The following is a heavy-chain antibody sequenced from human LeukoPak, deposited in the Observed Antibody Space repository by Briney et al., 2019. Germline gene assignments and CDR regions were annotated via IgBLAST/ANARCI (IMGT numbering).Heavy chain of an antibody. V-gene: IGHV3-30-3*01. CDR1: GFTFSSYA. Sequence: PGGSLRLSCAASGFTFSSYAMHWVRQAPGKGLEWVAVISYDGSNKYYADSVKGRLTISRDSSQNTLFVQMNSLRAEDTAVYYCARQDCSGGSCYLDYWGQGILVTVSS. J-gene: IGHJ4*02. D-gene: IGHD2-15*01. CDR3: ARQDCSGGSCYLDY. CDR2: ISYDGSNK.